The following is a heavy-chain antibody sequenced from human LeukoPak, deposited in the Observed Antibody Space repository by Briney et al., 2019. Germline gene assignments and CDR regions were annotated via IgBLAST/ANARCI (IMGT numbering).Heavy chain of an antibody. CDR3: ARDIYLSRHQAAFLFDY. CDR2: INPSGGST. Sequence: ASVKVSCKASGYTFTSYYMHWVRQAPGQGLERMGIINPSGGSTSYAQKFQGRVTMTRDMSTSTVYMELSSLRSEDTAVYYCARDIYLSRHQAAFLFDYWGQGTLVTVSS. J-gene: IGHJ4*02. D-gene: IGHD2-2*02. V-gene: IGHV1-46*01. CDR1: GYTFTSYY.